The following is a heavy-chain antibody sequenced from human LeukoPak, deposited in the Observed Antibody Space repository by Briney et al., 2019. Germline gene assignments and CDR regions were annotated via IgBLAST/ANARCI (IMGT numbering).Heavy chain of an antibody. J-gene: IGHJ4*02. Sequence: PGGSLRLSCAASGFTFSSDSMNWVRQAPGKGLEWVSSISSTSSYIYYADSVKGRFTISRDNAMNSLYLQMNSLRAEDTAMYYCASEGERWGYGNFDYWGQGTLVTVSS. CDR3: ASEGERWGYGNFDY. CDR1: GFTFSSDS. D-gene: IGHD5-24*01. V-gene: IGHV3-21*01. CDR2: ISSTSSYI.